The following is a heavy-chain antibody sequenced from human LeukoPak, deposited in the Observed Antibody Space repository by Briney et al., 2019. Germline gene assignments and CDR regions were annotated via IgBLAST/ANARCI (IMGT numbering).Heavy chain of an antibody. CDR1: GYTLTELS. V-gene: IGHV1-24*01. CDR3: ATAIAAAPAWAFDI. CDR2: FDPEDGET. D-gene: IGHD6-13*01. Sequence: VASVKVYCKVSGYTLTELSLHWVRQAPGNGLDSIGGFDPEDGETIYAQKFQGRVTMTEDTSTDTAYMELSSLRSEDTAVYYCATAIAAAPAWAFDIWGQGTMVTVSS. J-gene: IGHJ3*02.